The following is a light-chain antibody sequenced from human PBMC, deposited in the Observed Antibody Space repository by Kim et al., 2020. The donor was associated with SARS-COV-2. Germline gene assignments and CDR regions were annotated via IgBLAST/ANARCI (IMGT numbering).Light chain of an antibody. CDR1: QSVSSSY. Sequence: EIVLTQSPGTLSLSPGERATLSCRASQSVSSSYLAWYQQKPGQAPRLLIYGASSRATGIPDRFSGSGSGTDFTLTISRLEPEDFAVYSCQQYGRSPLGTFGQGTKLAI. CDR2: GAS. J-gene: IGKJ2*01. CDR3: QQYGRSPLGT. V-gene: IGKV3-20*01.